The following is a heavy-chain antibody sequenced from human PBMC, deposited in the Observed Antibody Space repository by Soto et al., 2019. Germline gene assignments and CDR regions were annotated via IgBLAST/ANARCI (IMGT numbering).Heavy chain of an antibody. V-gene: IGHV1-2*02. CDR1: AYTFTRYY. CDR3: ARESDSSGYAFDY. J-gene: IGHJ4*02. D-gene: IGHD3-22*01. CDR2: INPNSGGT. Sequence: SVKASCKSPAYTFTRYYMHWVRQAPGQGLEWMGWINPNSGGTNYAQKFQGRVTMARDTSISTAYMGMSRLRSDDTAVYYCARESDSSGYAFDYWGQGTLVTVSS.